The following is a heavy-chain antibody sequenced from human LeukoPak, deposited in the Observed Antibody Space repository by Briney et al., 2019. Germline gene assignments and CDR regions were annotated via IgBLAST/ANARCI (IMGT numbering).Heavy chain of an antibody. Sequence: PGGSLRLSCAASGFTFSSYSMNWVRQAPGKGLEWVSSISSSSSYIYYADSVKGRFSISRDNAKNSLYLQMNSLRAEDTAVYYCATMTVDTAMALDRADAFDIWGQGTMVTVSS. CDR1: GFTFSSYS. D-gene: IGHD5-18*01. CDR2: ISSSSSYI. V-gene: IGHV3-21*01. CDR3: ATMTVDTAMALDRADAFDI. J-gene: IGHJ3*02.